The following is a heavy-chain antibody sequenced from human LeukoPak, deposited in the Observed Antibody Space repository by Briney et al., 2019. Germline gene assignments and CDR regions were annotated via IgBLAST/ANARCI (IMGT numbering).Heavy chain of an antibody. J-gene: IGHJ5*02. Sequence: SGGSLRLSCAASGFTFSSYAMHWVRQAPGEGLEWVAVIWYDGSNKYYADSAKGRFTISRDNSKNTLYLQMDSLGAEDTAVYYCAKAGTFSYGSQFDPWGQGTLVIVSS. CDR3: AKAGTFSYGSQFDP. V-gene: IGHV3-33*03. CDR2: IWYDGSNK. CDR1: GFTFSSYA. D-gene: IGHD3-16*01.